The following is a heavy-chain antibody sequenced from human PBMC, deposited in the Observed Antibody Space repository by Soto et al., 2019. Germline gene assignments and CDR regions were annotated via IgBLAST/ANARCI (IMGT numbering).Heavy chain of an antibody. J-gene: IGHJ5*02. CDR1: GGSISSGGYS. V-gene: IGHV4-30-2*02. D-gene: IGHD5-12*01. CDR3: ARHPTIPSNWFDP. Sequence: TLSLTCPVSGGSISSGGYSWSWIRQQPGKGLEWIGYIYHSGSTYYNPSLKSRVTISVDRSKNKFSLKLSSLRSEDTAVYYCARHPTIPSNWFDPWGQGTLVTVSS. CDR2: IYHSGST.